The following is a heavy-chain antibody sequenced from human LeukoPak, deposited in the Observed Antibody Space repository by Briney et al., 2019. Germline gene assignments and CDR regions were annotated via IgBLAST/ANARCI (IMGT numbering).Heavy chain of an antibody. CDR1: GYTFTSYG. D-gene: IGHD3-9*01. CDR3: ARGYYDILTGYPNWFDP. CDR2: ISAYNGDT. Sequence: ASVKVSCKASGYTFTSYGISWVRQAPGQGLEWMGWISAYNGDTNYAQKLQGRVTMTTDTSTSTAYMELRSLRSDDTALYYCARGYYDILTGYPNWFDPWGQGTLVTVSS. V-gene: IGHV1-18*01. J-gene: IGHJ5*02.